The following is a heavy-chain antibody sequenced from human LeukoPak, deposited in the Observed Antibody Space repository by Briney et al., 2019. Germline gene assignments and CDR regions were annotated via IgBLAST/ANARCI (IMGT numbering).Heavy chain of an antibody. CDR2: IYDTGRT. Sequence: SETLSLTCTVSGGSITNYYWSWIRQSPGKGLEWVGYIYDTGRTNYNPSLKSRVTISLDTSKNHFSLKMTSVTAADTAVYYCARAHLYCSGGTCYLIGFDYWGQGTLVTVSS. D-gene: IGHD2-15*01. CDR1: GGSITNYY. CDR3: ARAHLYCSGGTCYLIGFDY. V-gene: IGHV4-59*01. J-gene: IGHJ4*02.